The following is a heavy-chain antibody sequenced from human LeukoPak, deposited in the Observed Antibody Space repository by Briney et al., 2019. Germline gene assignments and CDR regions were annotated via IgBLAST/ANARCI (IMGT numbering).Heavy chain of an antibody. V-gene: IGHV1-2*02. CDR3: ARGKGSSYYNWFDP. Sequence: ASVKVSCKASGYTFTGDYMHWVRQAPGQGLEWMGWINPNSGGTSYARKFQGRVTMTRDTSISTAYMELSSLRSGDTAFYYCARGKGSSYYNWFDPWGQGTLVTVSS. CDR2: INPNSGGT. CDR1: GYTFTGDY. J-gene: IGHJ5*02. D-gene: IGHD6-13*01.